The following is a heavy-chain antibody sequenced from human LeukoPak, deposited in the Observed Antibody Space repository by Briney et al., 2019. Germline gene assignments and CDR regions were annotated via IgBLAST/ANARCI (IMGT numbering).Heavy chain of an antibody. CDR1: GFSFSDYW. J-gene: IGHJ4*02. Sequence: VGSLRLSCAASGFSFSDYWMDWVRQSPGKGMEWVANINQDGSEGYYADSVKGRFTISRDNAKNSLYLQMNKLRAEDTAVYYCSRSLDYWGQGVLVTVSS. V-gene: IGHV3-7*01. CDR2: INQDGSEG. CDR3: SRSLDY.